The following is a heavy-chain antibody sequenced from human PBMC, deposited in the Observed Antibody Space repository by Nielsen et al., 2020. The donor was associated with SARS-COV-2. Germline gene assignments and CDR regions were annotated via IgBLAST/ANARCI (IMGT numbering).Heavy chain of an antibody. Sequence: GGSLRLSCVASGFTSSNFALHWVRQAPGKGLEWVAVISYDGSNKYYADSVKGRFTISRDNSKNTLYLQMNSLRAEDTAVYYYARGGVNSSGYYYVYAFDIWGQGTMVTVSS. CDR2: ISYDGSNK. J-gene: IGHJ3*02. CDR1: GFTSSNFA. D-gene: IGHD3-22*01. V-gene: IGHV3-30*04. CDR3: ARGGVNSSGYYYVYAFDI.